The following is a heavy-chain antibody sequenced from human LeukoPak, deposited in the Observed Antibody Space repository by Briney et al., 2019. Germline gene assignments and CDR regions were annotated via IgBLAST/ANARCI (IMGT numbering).Heavy chain of an antibody. CDR3: ARDRDSSGYLPIDY. D-gene: IGHD3-22*01. J-gene: IGHJ4*02. CDR2: IIPIFGTA. Sequence: SVKVSCKASGGTFSSYAISWVRQAPGQGLEWMGRIIPIFGTANYTQKFQGRVTITTDESTSTAYMELSSLRSEDTAVYYCARDRDSSGYLPIDYWGQGTLVTVSS. V-gene: IGHV1-69*05. CDR1: GGTFSSYA.